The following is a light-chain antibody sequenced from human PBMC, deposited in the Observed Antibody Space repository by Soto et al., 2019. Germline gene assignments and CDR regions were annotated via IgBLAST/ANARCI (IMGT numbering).Light chain of an antibody. CDR3: QQYGSSPYT. Sequence: EIVLTQSPGTLSLSPGERATLSCRASQSVSSTYLAWYQQKPGQAPRLLIYGASSRATGIADRFTGSGSGTDFTLTISRLEPEDSAVFYCQQYGSSPYTFGQGTKLEIK. CDR1: QSVSSTY. CDR2: GAS. J-gene: IGKJ2*01. V-gene: IGKV3-20*01.